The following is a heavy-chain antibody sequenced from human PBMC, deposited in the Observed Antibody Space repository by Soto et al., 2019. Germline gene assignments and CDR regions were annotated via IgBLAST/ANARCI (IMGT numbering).Heavy chain of an antibody. CDR3: AREGDFWSGPYYDGMDV. J-gene: IGHJ6*02. D-gene: IGHD3-3*01. V-gene: IGHV1-69*06. CDR2: IIPIVGTA. Sequence: QVQLVQSGAEVKKPGSSVKVSCKASGGTFSSYAISWVRQAPGQGLEWMGGIIPIVGTANYAQKFQGRVTITADKSTSTAYMELSSLRSEDTAVYYCAREGDFWSGPYYDGMDVLGQGTTVTVSS. CDR1: GGTFSSYA.